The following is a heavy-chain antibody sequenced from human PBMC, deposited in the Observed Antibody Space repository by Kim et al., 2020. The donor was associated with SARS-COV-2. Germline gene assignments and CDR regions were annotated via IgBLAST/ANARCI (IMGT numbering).Heavy chain of an antibody. CDR3: ARGTYCSGGSCRYYGMDV. V-gene: IGHV3-13*04. CDR1: GFTFSSYD. Sequence: GGSLRLSCAASGFTFSSYDMHWVRQATGKGLEWVSAIGTAGDTYYPGSVKGRFTISRENAKNSLYLQMNSLGAGDTAVYYCARGTYCSGGSCRYYGMDVWGQGTTVTVSS. D-gene: IGHD2-15*01. CDR2: IGTAGDT. J-gene: IGHJ6*02.